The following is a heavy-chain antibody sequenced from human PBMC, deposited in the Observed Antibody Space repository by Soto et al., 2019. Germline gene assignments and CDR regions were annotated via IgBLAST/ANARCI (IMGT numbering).Heavy chain of an antibody. J-gene: IGHJ5*02. CDR1: GFTFSSYA. CDR3: AKDRSSSWYGTFDP. Sequence: PGGSLRISCAASGFTFSSYAMSWVRQAPGKGLEWVSAISGSGGSTYYADSVKGRFTISRDNSKNTLYLQMNSLRAEDTAVYYCAKDRSSSWYGTFDPWGQGTLVTVSS. CDR2: ISGSGGST. D-gene: IGHD6-13*01. V-gene: IGHV3-23*01.